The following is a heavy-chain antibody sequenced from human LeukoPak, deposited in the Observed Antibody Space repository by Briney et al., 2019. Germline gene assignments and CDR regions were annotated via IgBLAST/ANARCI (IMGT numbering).Heavy chain of an antibody. V-gene: IGHV4-61*02. CDR3: ARERPYYYDSSGYYDY. Sequence: PSQTLSLTCTVSGGSISSGSYYWSWIRQPAGKGLEWIGRIYTSGSTNYNPPLKSRVTISVDTSKNQFSLKLSSVTAADTAVYYCARERPYYYDSSGYYDYWGQGTLVTVSS. CDR1: GGSISSGSYY. J-gene: IGHJ4*02. D-gene: IGHD3-22*01. CDR2: IYTSGST.